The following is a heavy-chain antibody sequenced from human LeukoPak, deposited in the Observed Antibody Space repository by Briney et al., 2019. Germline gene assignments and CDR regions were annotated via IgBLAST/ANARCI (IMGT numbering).Heavy chain of an antibody. D-gene: IGHD6-19*01. Sequence: PSETLSLTCTVSGGSISNKYWSWIRQPPGKGLEWIGYIYYSGNTNYNPSLKSRVTILVDTSKNQFSLKLSSVTAADTAVYYCARWYSRGWDYYFDYWGQGTLVTVSS. CDR3: ARWYSRGWDYYFDY. CDR1: GGSISNKY. CDR2: IYYSGNT. J-gene: IGHJ4*02. V-gene: IGHV4-59*12.